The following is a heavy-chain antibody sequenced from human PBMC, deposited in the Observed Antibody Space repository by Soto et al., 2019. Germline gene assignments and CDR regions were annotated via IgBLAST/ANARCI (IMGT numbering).Heavy chain of an antibody. V-gene: IGHV4-39*01. D-gene: IGHD6-13*01. CDR3: ARRANGPRSSWFDP. J-gene: IGHJ5*02. Sequence: SETLSLTCTVYGGSISSISYYWGWIRQPPGKGLEWIGSIYYSGSTYYNPSLKSRVTISVDTSKNQFSLKLSSVTAADTAVYYCARRANGPRSSWFDPWGQGTLVTVSS. CDR2: IYYSGST. CDR1: GGSISSISYY.